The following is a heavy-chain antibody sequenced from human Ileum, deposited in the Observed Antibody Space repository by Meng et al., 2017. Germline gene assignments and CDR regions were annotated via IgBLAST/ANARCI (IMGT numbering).Heavy chain of an antibody. CDR3: ARGRYGDSRRGGYFQH. Sequence: QVQLHQWGAGLLKPSETLSLTCAVYGGSFSGYYWSWIRQPPGKGLEWIGEINHSGSTNYNPSLKSRVTISVDTSKNQFSLKLSSVTAADTAVYYCARGRYGDSRRGGYFQHWGQGTLVTVSS. J-gene: IGHJ1*01. V-gene: IGHV4-34*01. D-gene: IGHD4-17*01. CDR1: GGSFSGYY. CDR2: INHSGST.